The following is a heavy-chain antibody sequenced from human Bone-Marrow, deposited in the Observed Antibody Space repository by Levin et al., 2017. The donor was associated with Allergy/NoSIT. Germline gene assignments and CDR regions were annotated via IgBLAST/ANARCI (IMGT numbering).Heavy chain of an antibody. J-gene: IGHJ4*02. Sequence: AGGSLRLSCVASGFTFDSYPIHWFRQAPGTGLEWLAVISYNENNRYYADSVRGRFTISRDNSKNTVHLQMDSLRPEDTALYYCSRGPFLTGPDFWGQGTLVVVSS. CDR2: ISYNENNR. D-gene: IGHD3/OR15-3a*01. CDR3: SRGPFLTGPDF. CDR1: GFTFDSYP. V-gene: IGHV3-30*04.